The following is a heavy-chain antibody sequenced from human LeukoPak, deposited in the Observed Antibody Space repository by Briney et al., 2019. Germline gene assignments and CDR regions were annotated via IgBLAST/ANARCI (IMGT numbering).Heavy chain of an antibody. CDR1: GFTFSSYA. J-gene: IGHJ4*02. D-gene: IGHD6-19*01. Sequence: GRSLRLSCAASGFTFSSYAMHWVRQAPGKGLEWVAVISYDGSNKYYADSVKGRFTISRDNSKNTLYLQTNSLRAEDTAVYYCARDGSGWHSGYFDYWGQGTLVTVSS. V-gene: IGHV3-30-3*01. CDR2: ISYDGSNK. CDR3: ARDGSGWHSGYFDY.